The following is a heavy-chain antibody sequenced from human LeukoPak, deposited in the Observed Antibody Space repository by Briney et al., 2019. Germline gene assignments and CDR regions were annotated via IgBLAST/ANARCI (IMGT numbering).Heavy chain of an antibody. CDR1: GFTFSGSA. J-gene: IGHJ4*02. Sequence: GGSLKLSCAASGFTFSGSAMHWVRQASGKGLEWVGRIRSKANSYATAYAASVKGRFTISRDDSKNTAYLQMNSLKTEDTAVYYCASGGFCTSTSCYGENWGQGTLVTVSS. CDR3: ASGGFCTSTSCYGEN. D-gene: IGHD2-2*01. CDR2: IRSKANSYAT. V-gene: IGHV3-73*01.